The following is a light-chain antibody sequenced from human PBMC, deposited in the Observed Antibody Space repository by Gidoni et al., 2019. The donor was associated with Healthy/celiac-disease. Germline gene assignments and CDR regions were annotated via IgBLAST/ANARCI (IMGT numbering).Light chain of an antibody. CDR2: DAS. Sequence: EIVLTQSPATLSLSPGERATLSCRASQSVSSYLTCYQQKPGQAPRLLIYDASNRATGIPARFSGSGSGTDFTLTISSLEPEDFAVYYCQQRSNPITFGQGTRLEIK. CDR3: QQRSNPIT. V-gene: IGKV3-11*01. J-gene: IGKJ5*01. CDR1: QSVSSY.